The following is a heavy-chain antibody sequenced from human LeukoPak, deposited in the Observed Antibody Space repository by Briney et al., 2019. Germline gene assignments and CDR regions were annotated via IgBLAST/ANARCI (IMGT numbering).Heavy chain of an antibody. J-gene: IGHJ4*02. CDR2: IYWDDDK. CDR3: AHSARKSRLLWFGELFGY. D-gene: IGHD3-10*01. V-gene: IGHV2-5*02. Sequence: SGPTLVKPTQTLTLTCTFSGFSLSTSGVGVGWIRQPPGKALEWLALIYWDDDKRYSPSLKSRLTITKDTSKNQVVLTMTNMDTVDTATYYCAHSARKSRLLWFGELFGYWGQGTLVTVSS. CDR1: GFSLSTSGVG.